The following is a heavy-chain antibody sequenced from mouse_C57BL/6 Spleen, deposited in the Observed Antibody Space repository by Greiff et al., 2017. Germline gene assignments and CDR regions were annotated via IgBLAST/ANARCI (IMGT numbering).Heavy chain of an antibody. CDR2: IYPGDGDT. J-gene: IGHJ4*01. CDR3: ARDGTTLVTDAIDY. D-gene: IGHD1-1*01. V-gene: IGHV1-80*01. CDR1: GYAFSSYW. Sequence: VQLQESGAELVKPGASVKISCKASGYAFSSYWMNWVKQRPGKGLEWIGQIYPGDGDTNYNGKFKGKATLTADKSSSTAYMQLSSVYSEDSAVYFCARDGTTLVTDAIDYWGQGTTVTVSS.